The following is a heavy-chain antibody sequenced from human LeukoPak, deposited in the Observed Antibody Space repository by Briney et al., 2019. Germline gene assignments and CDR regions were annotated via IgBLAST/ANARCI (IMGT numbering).Heavy chain of an antibody. CDR3: ARATGDGMDV. CDR2: ISSSSISI. Sequence: PGGSLRLSCEASGFTFSTYSMNWVRQAPGKGLEWVSDISSSSISIYHADSVKGRFTISRDNAKNSLYLQMNSLRAEDTAVYYCARATGDGMDVWGQGTTVTVSS. V-gene: IGHV3-48*01. D-gene: IGHD3-9*01. CDR1: GFTFSTYS. J-gene: IGHJ6*02.